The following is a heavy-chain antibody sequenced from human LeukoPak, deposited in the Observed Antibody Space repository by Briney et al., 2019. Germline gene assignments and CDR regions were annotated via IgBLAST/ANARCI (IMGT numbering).Heavy chain of an antibody. V-gene: IGHV4-31*03. D-gene: IGHD6-13*01. CDR2: IYYRGST. Sequence: KTSQTLSLTCTVSGASISSGGYYWSWIRQRPGKGLEWIGYIYYRGSTYYNPSLKSRVTISVDTSKNQFSLELTSVTAADTAVYYCAAWYSSSWYPWFDPWGQGTLVTVSS. CDR3: AAWYSSSWYPWFDP. J-gene: IGHJ5*02. CDR1: GASISSGGYY.